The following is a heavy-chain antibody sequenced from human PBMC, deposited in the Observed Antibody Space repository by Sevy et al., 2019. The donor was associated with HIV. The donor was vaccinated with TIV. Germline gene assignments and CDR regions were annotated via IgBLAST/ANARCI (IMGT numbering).Heavy chain of an antibody. CDR2: INPNSGGT. J-gene: IGHJ5*02. V-gene: IGHV1-2*04. D-gene: IGHD1-1*01. Sequence: ASVKVSCKASGYTFTGYYMHWVRQAPGQGLEWMGWINPNSGGTNYAQKFQGWVTMTRDTSISTAYMELSRLRSDDTAVYYCARAGRYGGSGLWWFDPWGQGTLVTVSS. CDR1: GYTFTGYY. CDR3: ARAGRYGGSGLWWFDP.